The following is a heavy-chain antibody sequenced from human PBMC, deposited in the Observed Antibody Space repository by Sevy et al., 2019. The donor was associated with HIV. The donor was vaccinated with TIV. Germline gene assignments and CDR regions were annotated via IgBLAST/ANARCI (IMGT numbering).Heavy chain of an antibody. D-gene: IGHD4-17*01. J-gene: IGHJ3*02. V-gene: IGHV5-51*01. Sequence: GESLKISCKGSGYRFTNYWIGRVRQMPGKGLEWMGSFYPGDSETTYSPSFQGQVTISPDNSIKTAYLQWSSLKASDRVMYYCARPRVYGDGAFDIWGQGTRVTVSS. CDR2: FYPGDSET. CDR3: ARPRVYGDGAFDI. CDR1: GYRFTNYW.